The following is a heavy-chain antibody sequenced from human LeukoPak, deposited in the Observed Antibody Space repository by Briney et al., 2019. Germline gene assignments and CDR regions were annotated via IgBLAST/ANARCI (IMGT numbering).Heavy chain of an antibody. D-gene: IGHD3-16*02. CDR2: ITGSGGRI. CDR1: GLTFSSYS. CDR3: AKYRDYYFEY. J-gene: IGHJ4*02. Sequence: GGSLRLSCAASGLTFSSYSMGWVRQAPGEGLEWVSSITGSGGRIYYADSLKGRFTISRDNSKNTVYLQMNSLRAEDTAVYYCAKYRDYYFEYWGQGTLVTVSS. V-gene: IGHV3-23*01.